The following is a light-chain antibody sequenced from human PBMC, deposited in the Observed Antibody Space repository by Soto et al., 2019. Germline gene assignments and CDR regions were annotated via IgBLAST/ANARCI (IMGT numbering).Light chain of an antibody. Sequence: EVVLTQSPSTLSLSAGEGATLSCRASQSIGNYLAWYQQKPGQAPRLLIYGASNRATGIPDRFSGSGSGTDSTLTIGRLEPEEFAVYYCQQYGSSGTFGQGTKVDIK. CDR3: QQYGSSGT. J-gene: IGKJ1*01. V-gene: IGKV3-20*01. CDR2: GAS. CDR1: QSIGNY.